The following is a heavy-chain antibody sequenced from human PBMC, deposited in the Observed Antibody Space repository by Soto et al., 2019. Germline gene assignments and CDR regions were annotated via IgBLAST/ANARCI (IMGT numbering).Heavy chain of an antibody. Sequence: PSETLSLTCAVSGYSISSSNWWGWVRHPPGKGLEWIGSIYYSGSAYYNPSLKSRVTISVDTSKNHFSLKLSSVTAADTAMYYCASRYGSGSQMIDPWGQGILVTVSS. CDR2: IYYSGSA. J-gene: IGHJ5*02. CDR3: ASRYGSGSQMIDP. CDR1: GYSISSSNW. V-gene: IGHV4-39*02. D-gene: IGHD3-10*01.